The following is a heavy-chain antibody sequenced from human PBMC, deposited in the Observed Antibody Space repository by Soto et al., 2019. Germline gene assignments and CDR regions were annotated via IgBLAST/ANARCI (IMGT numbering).Heavy chain of an antibody. J-gene: IGHJ4*02. CDR2: ISAFSDSI. CDR1: GFIFSSYS. D-gene: IGHD3-22*01. V-gene: IGHV3-23*01. Sequence: GGSLRLSCAASGFIFSSYSMYWVRQAPGKGPEGVAGISAFSDSILYADSVEGRFTISRDNSNNTLYLQMNSLRAEDTAVYYCAKDPTSYDSSAQFDSWGQGTLVTVSS. CDR3: AKDPTSYDSSAQFDS.